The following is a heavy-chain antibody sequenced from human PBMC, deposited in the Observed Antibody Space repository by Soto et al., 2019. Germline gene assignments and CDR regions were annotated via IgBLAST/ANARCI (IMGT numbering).Heavy chain of an antibody. CDR1: GFTFSDYY. D-gene: IGHD3-22*01. CDR3: ARDLGKDSSGYWSSDAFDI. V-gene: IGHV3-11*05. J-gene: IGHJ3*02. Sequence: GGSLRLSCAASGFTFSDYYMSWIRQAPGKGLEWVSYISSSSSYTNYADSVKGRFTISRDNAKNSLYLQMNSLRADDTAVYYCARDLGKDSSGYWSSDAFDIWGQGTMVTVSS. CDR2: ISSSSSYT.